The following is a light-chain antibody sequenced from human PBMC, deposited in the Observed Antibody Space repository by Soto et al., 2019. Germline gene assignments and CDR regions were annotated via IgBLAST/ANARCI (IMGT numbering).Light chain of an antibody. J-gene: IGLJ2*01. V-gene: IGLV1-44*01. CDR1: SSNIGSRA. CDR3: GAWDDSLNAVL. CDR2: SNN. Sequence: QSVLTQPPSASGTPGQRVTISCSGSSSNIGSRAVSWYQQLPRTAPKLLIYSNNQRPSGVPDRFSGSKSGTSASLAISGLQSEDEAHYYCGAWDDSLNAVLFGGGTKLTVL.